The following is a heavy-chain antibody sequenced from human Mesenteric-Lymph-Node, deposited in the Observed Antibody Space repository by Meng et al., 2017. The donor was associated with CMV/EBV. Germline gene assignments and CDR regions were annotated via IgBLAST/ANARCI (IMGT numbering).Heavy chain of an antibody. CDR3: ARGGGFDPFGY. CDR2: IRYDGNEK. J-gene: IGHJ4*02. D-gene: IGHD5-12*01. Sequence: GESLKISCEASGFNFSSNGFPWVRQVPGEGLEWVAFIRYDGNEKHYSDSVKGRFTISRDNSKNTVYLQMNSLRDGDTAVYYCARGGGFDPFGYWGQGTLVTVSS. CDR1: GFNFSSNG. V-gene: IGHV3-30*02.